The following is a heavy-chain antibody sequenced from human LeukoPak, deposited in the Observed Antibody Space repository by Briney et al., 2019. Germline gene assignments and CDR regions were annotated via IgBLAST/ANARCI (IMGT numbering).Heavy chain of an antibody. Sequence: GGSLRLSCAASGFIFSTSWMYWVRQPPGRGLVWVSRTDSDGSDTKYADSVKGRFTISRDNAKNTLFLQMNSLRAEETAVYYCARDLTGYYPHWDYWGQGTLVTVSS. CDR2: TDSDGSDT. CDR1: GFIFSTSW. CDR3: ARDLTGYYPHWDY. J-gene: IGHJ4*02. D-gene: IGHD3-9*01. V-gene: IGHV3-74*03.